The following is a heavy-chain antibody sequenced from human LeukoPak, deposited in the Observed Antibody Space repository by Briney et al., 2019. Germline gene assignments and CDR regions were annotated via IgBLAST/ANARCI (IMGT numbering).Heavy chain of an antibody. J-gene: IGHJ4*02. D-gene: IGHD3-22*01. CDR3: AKGLAYFDTSGNSRHCVH. Sequence: GGSLRLSCAASGFTISTYAMSWVRQASGKGLEWVSAMSGSGGNTYYADSVKGRFTISRGNSKDTLYLQMNSLRAEDTAVYYCAKGLAYFDTSGNSRHCVHWGQGTLVTVSS. CDR2: MSGSGGNT. CDR1: GFTISTYA. V-gene: IGHV3-23*01.